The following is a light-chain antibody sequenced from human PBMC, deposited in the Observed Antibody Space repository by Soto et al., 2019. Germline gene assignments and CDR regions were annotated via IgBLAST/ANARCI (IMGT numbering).Light chain of an antibody. CDR1: QSISSW. J-gene: IGKJ1*01. CDR2: DAS. CDR3: QQYNSYWT. V-gene: IGKV1-5*01. Sequence: DIQMTQSPSTLSASVGDRVTITCRASQSISSWLAWYQQKPGKAPKILIYDASSLESGVPSRFSGSGSGKEFTLTISSLQPDDFETYYCQQYNSYWTFGQGTKVEIK.